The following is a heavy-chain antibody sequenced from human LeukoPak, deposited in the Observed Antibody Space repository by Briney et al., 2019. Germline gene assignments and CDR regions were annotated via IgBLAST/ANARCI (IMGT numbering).Heavy chain of an antibody. J-gene: IGHJ4*02. CDR1: GGTFSSYA. CDR2: IILLFGKE. V-gene: IGHV1-69*05. D-gene: IGHD6-6*01. Sequence: SVKVSYQASGGTFSSYAIIWVRQAPGPGLEWMGGIILLFGKETYAQKFQGRVTITTDESTSTAYMELSSMRSEDTAVYYCARGPYPEERLVREAQDYYFDYWGQGTLVTVSS. CDR3: ARGPYPEERLVREAQDYYFDY.